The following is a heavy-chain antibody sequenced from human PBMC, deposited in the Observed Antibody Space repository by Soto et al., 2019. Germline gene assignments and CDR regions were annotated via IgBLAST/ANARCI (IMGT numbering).Heavy chain of an antibody. V-gene: IGHV3-53*01. CDR2: IYSGGST. J-gene: IGHJ6*02. CDR3: ARTQLYCTNGVCYYYYYYGMDV. CDR1: WFTVSSNY. D-gene: IGHD2-8*01. Sequence: VGSLRLSCAASWFTVSSNYMSWVRQAPGKGLEWVSVIYSGGSTYYADSVKGRFTISRDNSKNTLYLQMNSLRAEDTAVYYCARTQLYCTNGVCYYYYYYGMDVWGQGTTVTVSS.